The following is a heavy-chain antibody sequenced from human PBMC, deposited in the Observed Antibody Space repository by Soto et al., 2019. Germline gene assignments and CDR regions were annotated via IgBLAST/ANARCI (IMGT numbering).Heavy chain of an antibody. V-gene: IGHV1-18*01. Sequence: QVKLVQSGAEVKKPGTSMKVSCKASGYTFGTSGISWIRQAPGQGLEWMGWISAYNGNTNYEQKLQDRVTMTTDTSTNTAYLELRSLRSDDTAVYYCARVGHYYDSSGYANWGQGTLVTVSS. J-gene: IGHJ4*02. CDR1: GYTFGTSG. CDR2: ISAYNGNT. CDR3: ARVGHYYDSSGYAN. D-gene: IGHD3-22*01.